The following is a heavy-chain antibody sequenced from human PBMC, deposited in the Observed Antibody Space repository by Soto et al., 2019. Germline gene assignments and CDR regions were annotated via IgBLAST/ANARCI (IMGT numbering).Heavy chain of an antibody. Sequence: GGSLRLSCAASGFTFSSYSMNWVRQAPGKGLEWVSSISSSSSYIYYADSVKGRFTISRDNAKNSLYPQMNSLRAEDTAVYYCAREGVTTSYFDYWGQGTLVTVSS. CDR1: GFTFSSYS. CDR2: ISSSSSYI. CDR3: AREGVTTSYFDY. J-gene: IGHJ4*02. D-gene: IGHD4-17*01. V-gene: IGHV3-21*01.